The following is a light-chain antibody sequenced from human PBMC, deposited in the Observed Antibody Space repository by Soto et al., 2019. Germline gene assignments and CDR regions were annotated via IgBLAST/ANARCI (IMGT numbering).Light chain of an antibody. CDR3: SSYTSSSTLYV. Sequence: QSVLTQPASVSGSPGQSITISCTGTSSDVGGSNYVSWYQQLPGKAPKLMIYDVSDRPSGVSNRFSGSKSGNTASLTISGLQAEDEADYYCSSYTSSSTLYVFGTGTKVTVL. V-gene: IGLV2-14*01. CDR1: SSDVGGSNY. J-gene: IGLJ1*01. CDR2: DVS.